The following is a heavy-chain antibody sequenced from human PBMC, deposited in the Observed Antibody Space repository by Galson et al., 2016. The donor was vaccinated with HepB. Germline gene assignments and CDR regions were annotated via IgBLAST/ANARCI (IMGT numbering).Heavy chain of an antibody. Sequence: CAISGDSVSSNTASWNWIRQSPSRGLEWLGRTYYRSQWYNDYAVSAKSRITIKPDTSKNQFSLQLKSVTPEDTAVYYCARGADHGSGSGYCYYGLDLWGQGTTVPLSS. CDR2: TYYRSQWYN. J-gene: IGHJ6*02. CDR1: GDSVSSNTAS. V-gene: IGHV6-1*01. CDR3: ARGADHGSGSGYCYYGLDL. D-gene: IGHD3-10*01.